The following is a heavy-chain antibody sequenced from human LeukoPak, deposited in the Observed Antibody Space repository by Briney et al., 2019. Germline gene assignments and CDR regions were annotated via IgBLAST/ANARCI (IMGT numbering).Heavy chain of an antibody. CDR3: AREGYCTNGVCPYVDY. J-gene: IGHJ4*02. D-gene: IGHD2-8*01. CDR2: IYSGGST. CDR1: GFTVSSNY. Sequence: GGSLRLSCAASGFTVSSNYMSRVRQAPGKGLEWVSVIYSGGSTYYADSVKGRFTISRDNSENTLYLQMNSLRAEDTAVYYCAREGYCTNGVCPYVDYWGQGTLVTVSS. V-gene: IGHV3-66*02.